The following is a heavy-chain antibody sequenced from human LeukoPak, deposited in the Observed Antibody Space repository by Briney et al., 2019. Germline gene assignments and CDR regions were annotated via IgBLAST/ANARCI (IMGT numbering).Heavy chain of an antibody. D-gene: IGHD3-3*01. V-gene: IGHV4-39*01. Sequence: SETLSLTCTVSGDSISSSSYYWGWIRQPPGRGLEWIGTFYYSGSTYYSPSLKSRVTISVDTSKNQFSLKLSSVTAADTAVYYCARLPSDLGYFDYWGQGTLATVSS. CDR2: FYYSGST. CDR1: GDSISSSSYY. J-gene: IGHJ4*02. CDR3: ARLPSDLGYFDY.